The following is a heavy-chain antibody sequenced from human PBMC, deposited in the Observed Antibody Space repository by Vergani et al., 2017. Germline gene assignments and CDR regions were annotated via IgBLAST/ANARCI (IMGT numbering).Heavy chain of an antibody. Sequence: QWGAGLLKPSETLSLTCAVYGGSFSGYYWSWIRQPPGKGLEWLAHIFSNDEKSYSTSLKSRLTISKDTSKSQVVLTMTNMDPVDTATYYCAHKSETIAAAGKSFHDYYYYGMDVWGHGTTVTVSS. CDR2: IFSNDEK. V-gene: IGHV2-26*01. CDR1: GGSFSGYYW. D-gene: IGHD6-13*01. J-gene: IGHJ6*02. CDR3: AHKSETIAAAGKSFHDYYYYGMDV.